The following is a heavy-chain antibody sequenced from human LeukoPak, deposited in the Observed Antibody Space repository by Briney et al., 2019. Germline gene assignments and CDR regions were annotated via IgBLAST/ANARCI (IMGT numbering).Heavy chain of an antibody. Sequence: GGSLRLSCAASGFSFSTNWMTWVRQAPGKGLEWVANIKHDGGETYYGDSVKGRFTISRDNARNSLYLQMNSLRAEDTAVYYCATYNSASAREFQYWGQGTLVTVSS. CDR3: ATYNSASAREFQY. J-gene: IGHJ1*01. CDR1: GFSFSTNW. V-gene: IGHV3-7*01. CDR2: IKHDGGET. D-gene: IGHD3-22*01.